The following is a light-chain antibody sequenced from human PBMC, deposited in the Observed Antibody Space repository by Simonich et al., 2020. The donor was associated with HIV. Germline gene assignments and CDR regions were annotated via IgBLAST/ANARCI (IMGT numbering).Light chain of an antibody. Sequence: DIQMTQSPSSLSASVGDRVTITGRASQIIRSDVKWYQQKPGKAPKLLIYAASCWQSGVPSRFSGSGSGTEFTLTISSLQPEDFATYYCQQSYSTPRTFGQGTKVEIK. J-gene: IGKJ1*01. V-gene: IGKV1-39*01. CDR1: QIIRSD. CDR3: QQSYSTPRT. CDR2: AAS.